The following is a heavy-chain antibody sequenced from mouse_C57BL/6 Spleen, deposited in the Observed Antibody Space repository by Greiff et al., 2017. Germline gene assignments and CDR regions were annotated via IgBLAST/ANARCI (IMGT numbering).Heavy chain of an antibody. CDR2: IDPSDSET. CDR1: GYTFTSYW. J-gene: IGHJ3*01. CDR3: ARVTTEGFAY. Sequence: QVQLKQPGAELVRPGSSVKLSCKASGYTFTSYWMHWVKQRPIQGLEWIGNIDPSDSETHYNQKFKDKATLTVDKSSSTAYMQLSSLTSEDSAVYYCARVTTEGFAYWGQGTLVTVSA. V-gene: IGHV1-52*01. D-gene: IGHD1-1*01.